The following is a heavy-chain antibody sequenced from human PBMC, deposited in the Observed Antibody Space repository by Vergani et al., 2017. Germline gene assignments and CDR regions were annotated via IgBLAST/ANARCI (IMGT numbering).Heavy chain of an antibody. J-gene: IGHJ4*02. D-gene: IGHD2-2*01. V-gene: IGHV1-2*02. CDR1: GYTFTDYF. CDR3: ARVGTSSNHDYFDY. CDR2: INPNSGGT. Sequence: QVQLVQSGAEVKKPGASVKVSCKASGYTFTDYFMHWVRQAPGQGLEWMGWINPNSGGTNYAQKFQGRVTMTRDTSISTAYMELSNLISDDTAVYYCARVGTSSNHDYFDYWGQGTLVTVSS.